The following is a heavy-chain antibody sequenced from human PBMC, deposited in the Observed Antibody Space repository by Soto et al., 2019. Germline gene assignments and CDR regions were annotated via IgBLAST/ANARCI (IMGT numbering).Heavy chain of an antibody. J-gene: IGHJ4*02. D-gene: IGHD6-13*01. CDR2: INAGNGNT. Sequence: ASVKVSCKASGYTFTNYAMHWVRQAPGQRLEWMGWINAGNGNTKYSQKFQGRVTITRDTSASIAYMELSSLRSEDTAVCYCARASSWFVTDYWGQGTLVTVSS. V-gene: IGHV1-3*01. CDR1: GYTFTNYA. CDR3: ARASSWFVTDY.